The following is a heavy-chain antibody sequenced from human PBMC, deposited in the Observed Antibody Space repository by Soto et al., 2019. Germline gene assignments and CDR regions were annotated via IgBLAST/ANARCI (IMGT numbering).Heavy chain of an antibody. V-gene: IGHV3-23*01. Sequence: GGSLRLSCAASGFTFNTYAMNWVRQAPGKGLEWVSTISVSGDSAYFADSVRGRFTISRDNSKNTVYLQMNSLRADDTAMYYCATRHLPYCSGGTCNPFDFWGQGTLVTVAS. CDR2: ISVSGDSA. CDR3: ATRHLPYCSGGTCNPFDF. J-gene: IGHJ4*02. D-gene: IGHD2-15*01. CDR1: GFTFNTYA.